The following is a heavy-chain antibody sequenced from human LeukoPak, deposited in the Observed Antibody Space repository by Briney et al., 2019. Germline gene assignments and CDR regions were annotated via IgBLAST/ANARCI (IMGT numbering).Heavy chain of an antibody. J-gene: IGHJ6*03. CDR2: ISAHNGNA. D-gene: IGHD1-7*01. CDR1: GYTFNSHG. CDR3: ARAGTAYYYYNYIDV. Sequence: ASVKVSCKASGYTFNSHGFSWVRQAPGQGLEWMGWISAHNGNATYGQKFQGRVTLTTDTSTSTAYMELRSLRFDDTAVYYCARAGTAYYYYNYIDVWGKGTTVTVSS. V-gene: IGHV1-18*01.